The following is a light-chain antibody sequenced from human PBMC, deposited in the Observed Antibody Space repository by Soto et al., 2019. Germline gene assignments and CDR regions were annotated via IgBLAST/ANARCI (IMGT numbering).Light chain of an antibody. J-gene: IGKJ4*01. V-gene: IGKV1-16*02. CDR1: QYISNY. CDR2: AAS. Sequence: DIQMTQSPSSLSASVGDTVTITCRASQYISNYVAWFQQKPGQAPKSQIYAASKLHSGVPSKFTGSGSGTDFALTISSLQPDDSATYYCQQYNNFPLTFGGGTRWIS. CDR3: QQYNNFPLT.